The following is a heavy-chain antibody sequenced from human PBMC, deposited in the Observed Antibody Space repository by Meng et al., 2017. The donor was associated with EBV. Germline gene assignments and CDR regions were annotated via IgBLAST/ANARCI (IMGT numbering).Heavy chain of an antibody. Sequence: PRPQPRQRVAKPSQPLSRISPAFADSVSIVHLYCRWLSQTPGKGLECIGQIHDSRSTYHNPSLLSRVTISADTSKNQFSLKLRSVTAADTAVYYCARAAPDYCDSSGPPDYWGQGTLVTVSS. CDR1: ADSVSIVHLY. V-gene: IGHV4-30-4*01. CDR3: ARAAPDYCDSSGPPDY. J-gene: IGHJ4*02. CDR2: IHDSRST. D-gene: IGHD3-22*01.